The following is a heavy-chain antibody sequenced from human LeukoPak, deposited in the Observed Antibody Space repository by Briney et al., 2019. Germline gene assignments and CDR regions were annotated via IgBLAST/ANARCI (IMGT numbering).Heavy chain of an antibody. CDR3: ARSPYSYPGIAVAGTLDY. D-gene: IGHD6-19*01. CDR2: ISYDGSNK. Sequence: PGGSLRLSCAASGFTFSSYAMHWVRQAPGKGLEWVAVISYDGSNKYYADSVKGRFTISRDNSKNTLYLQMNSLRAEDTAVYYCARSPYSYPGIAVAGTLDYWGQGTLVTVSS. CDR1: GFTFSSYA. V-gene: IGHV3-30-3*01. J-gene: IGHJ4*02.